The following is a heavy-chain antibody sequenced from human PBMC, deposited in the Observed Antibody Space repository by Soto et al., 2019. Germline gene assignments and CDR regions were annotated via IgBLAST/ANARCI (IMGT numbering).Heavy chain of an antibody. CDR3: ARDPFDYDRDIVPPPIRGFYC. V-gene: IGHV3-30*04. D-gene: IGHD2-15*01. J-gene: IGHJ4*02. Sequence: QVQLVESGGGVVQPGRSLRLSCGVSGFTFRGYAIYWVRQAPGKGLEWVAVITHDGSQKYYADYVKGRFTISRDNSKNTLYLQMNSLREDDPAVYYCARDPFDYDRDIVPPPIRGFYCWGQGTQVTVSS. CDR2: ITHDGSQK. CDR1: GFTFRGYA.